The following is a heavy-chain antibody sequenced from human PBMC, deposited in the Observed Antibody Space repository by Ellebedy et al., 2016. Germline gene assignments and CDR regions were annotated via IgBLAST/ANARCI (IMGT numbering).Heavy chain of an antibody. J-gene: IGHJ4*02. CDR1: GSTLSTYW. CDR2: IKQDGSQK. CDR3: AGGSGWLCDQ. Sequence: GGSLRLSCAAPGSTLSTYWMSWFRQAPGKGLEWVANIKQDGSQKDYVDSVKGRFTISRDNAKNSLYLQMNSLRAEDTAVYYCAGGSGWLCDQWGQGTLVTVSS. V-gene: IGHV3-7*01. D-gene: IGHD6-19*01.